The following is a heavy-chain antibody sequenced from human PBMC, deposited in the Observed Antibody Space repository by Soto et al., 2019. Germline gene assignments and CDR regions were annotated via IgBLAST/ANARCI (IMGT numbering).Heavy chain of an antibody. Sequence: EVQLVESGGGLVKPGGSLRLSCAASGFSFTSYAMNWVRQAPGKGLEWVSSISSLSTYIYYPDALNGRFTISRDNAKNSLYLQMNSLRAEDTAVYYCARGEDCSSTSCHFDYWGQGTLVTVSS. CDR3: ARGEDCSSTSCHFDY. D-gene: IGHD2-2*01. CDR1: GFSFTSYA. CDR2: ISSLSTYI. J-gene: IGHJ4*02. V-gene: IGHV3-21*01.